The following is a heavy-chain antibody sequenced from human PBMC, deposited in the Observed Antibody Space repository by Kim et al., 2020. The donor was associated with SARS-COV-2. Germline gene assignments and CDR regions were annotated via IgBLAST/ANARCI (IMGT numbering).Heavy chain of an antibody. V-gene: IGHV3-11*05. J-gene: IGHJ4*02. Sequence: GGSLRLSCAASGFTFSDYYMSWIRQAPGKGLEWVSYISSSSSYTNYADSVKGRFTISRDNAKNSLYLQMNSLRAEDTAVYYCARVLDSSGHSRGYYFDYWGQGTLVTVSS. CDR2: ISSSSSYT. D-gene: IGHD6-19*01. CDR1: GFTFSDYY. CDR3: ARVLDSSGHSRGYYFDY.